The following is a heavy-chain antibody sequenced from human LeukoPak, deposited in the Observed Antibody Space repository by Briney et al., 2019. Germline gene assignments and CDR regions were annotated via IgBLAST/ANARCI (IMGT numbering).Heavy chain of an antibody. CDR1: GGSISSYY. Sequence: PSETLSLTCTVSGGSISSYYWSWIRQPAGKGLEWIGRIYTSGSTNYNPSLKSRVTMSVGTSKNQFSLKLSSVTAAGTAVYYCAREVVGATSYYYYYYMDVWGKGTTVTVSS. CDR2: IYTSGST. J-gene: IGHJ6*03. D-gene: IGHD1-26*01. V-gene: IGHV4-4*07. CDR3: AREVVGATSYYYYYYMDV.